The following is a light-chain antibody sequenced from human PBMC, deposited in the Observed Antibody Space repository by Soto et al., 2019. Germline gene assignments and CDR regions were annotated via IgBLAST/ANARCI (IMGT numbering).Light chain of an antibody. CDR1: QSVSNNY. Sequence: EIVLTQFPGTLSLSPGERDTLSCRASQSVSNNYLAWYQQKPGQAPRLLIYGASNRATGIPDRFSGSGSGTDFTLTISRLEPEDFAVYYCQQYGSSVTFGQGTKV. J-gene: IGKJ1*01. V-gene: IGKV3-20*01. CDR2: GAS. CDR3: QQYGSSVT.